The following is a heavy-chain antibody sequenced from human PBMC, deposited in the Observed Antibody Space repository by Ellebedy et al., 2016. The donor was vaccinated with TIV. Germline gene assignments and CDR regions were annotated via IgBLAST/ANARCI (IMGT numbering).Heavy chain of an antibody. V-gene: IGHV3-48*04. D-gene: IGHD5-24*01. J-gene: IGHJ4*02. Sequence: GESLKISCAASGFTFNSYGMGWVRQAPGEGLEWVSYISSSSTSIYYADSVKGRFTISRDNAKNSLWLQMNSLRAEDTAVYYCARDMGRRLQFLGYWGQGTLVTVSS. CDR3: ARDMGRRLQFLGY. CDR1: GFTFNSYG. CDR2: ISSSSTSI.